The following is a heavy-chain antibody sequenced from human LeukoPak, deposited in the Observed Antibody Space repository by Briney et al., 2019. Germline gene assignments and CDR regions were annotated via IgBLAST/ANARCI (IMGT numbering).Heavy chain of an antibody. D-gene: IGHD3-22*01. CDR1: GYTFTSYD. CDR3: ARVRYYDSSGYYLHAVDY. V-gene: IGHV1-8*01. CDR2: MNPNSGNT. J-gene: IGHJ4*02. Sequence: ASVKVSCKASGYTFTSYDINWVRQATGQGLEWMGWMNPNSGNTGYAQKFQGRVTMTRNTSISTAYMELSSLRSEDTAVYCCARVRYYDSSGYYLHAVDYWGQGTLVTVSS.